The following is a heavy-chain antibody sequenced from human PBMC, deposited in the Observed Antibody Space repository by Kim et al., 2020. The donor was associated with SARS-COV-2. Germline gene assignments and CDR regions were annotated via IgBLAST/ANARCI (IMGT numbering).Heavy chain of an antibody. D-gene: IGHD1-26*01. V-gene: IGHV6-1*01. Sequence: VSLKSRITINPDTSTNQFSLQLNSVTPEDTAVYYCARDSSIVRAKGAFDIWGQGTMVTVSS. J-gene: IGHJ3*02. CDR3: ARDSSIVRAKGAFDI.